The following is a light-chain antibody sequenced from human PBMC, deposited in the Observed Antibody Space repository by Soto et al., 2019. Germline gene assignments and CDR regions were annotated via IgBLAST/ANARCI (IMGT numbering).Light chain of an antibody. CDR2: EVS. V-gene: IGLV2-14*01. Sequence: QSVLTQPASVSGSPGQSITISCTGTSSDVGGYNYVSWYQQNPGKAPKLMIHEVSNRPSGVSNRFSGSKSGNTASLTISGLQAEDEADYYCSSFTSSSTVVFGTGTKVTVL. J-gene: IGLJ1*01. CDR3: SSFTSSSTVV. CDR1: SSDVGGYNY.